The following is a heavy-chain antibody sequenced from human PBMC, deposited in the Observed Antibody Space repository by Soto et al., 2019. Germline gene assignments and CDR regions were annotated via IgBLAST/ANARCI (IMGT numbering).Heavy chain of an antibody. CDR2: ISYDGSNK. D-gene: IGHD6-19*01. V-gene: IGHV3-30-3*01. J-gene: IGHJ4*02. CDR1: GFTFSSYA. CDR3: ARSYSSGWYYFDY. Sequence: LRLSCSASGFTFSSYAMHWVRQAPGKGLEWVAVISYDGSNKYYADSVKGRFTISRDNSKNTLYLQMNSLRAEDTAVYYCARSYSSGWYYFDYWGQGTLVTVSS.